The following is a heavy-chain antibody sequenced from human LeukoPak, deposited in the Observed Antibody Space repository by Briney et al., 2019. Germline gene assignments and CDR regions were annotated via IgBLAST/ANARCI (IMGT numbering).Heavy chain of an antibody. CDR3: ARHVGISGIAAAGIDY. CDR2: IYPGDSDT. V-gene: IGHV5-51*01. CDR1: GYSFTSYW. D-gene: IGHD6-13*01. J-gene: IGHJ4*02. Sequence: GESLKISCKGSGYSFTSYWIGWVRRMPGKGLEWMGIIYPGDSDTRYSPSFQGQVTISADKSISTAYLQWSSLKASDTAMYYCARHVGISGIAAAGIDYWGQGTLVTVSS.